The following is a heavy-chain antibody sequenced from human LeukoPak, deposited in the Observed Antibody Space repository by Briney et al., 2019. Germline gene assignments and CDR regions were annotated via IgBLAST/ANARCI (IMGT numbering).Heavy chain of an antibody. Sequence: SVKVSCKASRGTFSSYTISWVRQAPGQGLEWMGRIIPILGIANYAQKFQGRVTITADKSTSTAYMELSSLRSEDTAVYYCARDIVVVVAASHYYYYGMDVWGQGTTVTVSS. V-gene: IGHV1-69*04. CDR3: ARDIVVVVAASHYYYYGMDV. J-gene: IGHJ6*02. D-gene: IGHD2-15*01. CDR1: RGTFSSYT. CDR2: IIPILGIA.